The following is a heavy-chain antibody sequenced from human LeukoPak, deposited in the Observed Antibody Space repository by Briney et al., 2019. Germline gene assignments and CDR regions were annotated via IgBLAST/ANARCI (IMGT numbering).Heavy chain of an antibody. D-gene: IGHD3-10*01. CDR2: SSHIGST. CDR1: GGSISSSSYY. Sequence: SETLSLTCTVSGGSISSSSYYWTWISQSPGKGLEWIGESSHIGSTSYNPSLQSRVTVSLQTSNNQFSLKLTSVTAADTAVYYCARGRGYYGSGAPYYYYYMDVWGEGTTVTVSS. J-gene: IGHJ6*03. CDR3: ARGRGYYGSGAPYYYYYMDV. V-gene: IGHV4-39*07.